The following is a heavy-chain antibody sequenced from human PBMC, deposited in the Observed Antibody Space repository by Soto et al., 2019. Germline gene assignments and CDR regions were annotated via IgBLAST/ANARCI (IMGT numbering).Heavy chain of an antibody. CDR3: AKNQGVELVPLATVDWFDP. D-gene: IGHD1-26*01. CDR1: GFIFENFG. CDR2: ISGSGFKK. J-gene: IGHJ5*02. V-gene: IGHV3-23*01. Sequence: SLRLSCAASGFIFENFGMSWVRQAPGKGLEWISSISGSGFKKYYADSVKGRFTISRDNSKSTVYLELNNLSAEDTAVYHCAKNQGVELVPLATVDWFDPWGQGSVVTVSS.